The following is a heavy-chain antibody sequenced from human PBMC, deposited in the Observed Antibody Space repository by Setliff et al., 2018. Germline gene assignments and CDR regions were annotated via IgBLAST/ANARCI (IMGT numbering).Heavy chain of an antibody. V-gene: IGHV4-30-4*08. J-gene: IGHJ4*02. D-gene: IGHD6-19*01. CDR1: GGSISSGDYY. CDR2: IYSSGST. CDR3: ARGGSNSGWYGFFDF. Sequence: PSETLSLTCTVSGGSISSGDYYWSWIRQPPGKGLEWIGYIYSSGSTYYNPSLKSRVSISVDKSMNQFSLGLNSVTAADTAVYYCARGGSNSGWYGFFDFWGQGAQVTVSS.